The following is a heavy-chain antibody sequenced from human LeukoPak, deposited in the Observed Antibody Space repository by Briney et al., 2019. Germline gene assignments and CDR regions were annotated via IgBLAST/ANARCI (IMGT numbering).Heavy chain of an antibody. CDR1: GGSFSGYY. CDR2: INHSGST. J-gene: IGHJ2*01. Sequence: PSETLSLTCAVYGGSFSGYYWSWIRQPPGKGLEWIGEINHSGSTNYSPSLTSRVTISVDTSKNQFSLKVSSVTAADTAVYYCARVTREAARYWYFDLWGRGTLVTVSS. D-gene: IGHD6-6*01. V-gene: IGHV4-34*01. CDR3: ARVTREAARYWYFDL.